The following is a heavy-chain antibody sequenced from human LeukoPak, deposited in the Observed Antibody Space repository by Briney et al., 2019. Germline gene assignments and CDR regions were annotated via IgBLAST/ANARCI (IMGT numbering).Heavy chain of an antibody. D-gene: IGHD2-2*01. V-gene: IGHV4-34*01. CDR1: GGSISSYY. Sequence: SSETLSLTCTVSGGSISSYYWSWIRQPPGKGLEWIGEINHSGSTNYNPSLKSRVTISVDTSKNQFSLKLSSVTAADTAVYYCARVPGRYCSSTSCSTGDYWGQGTLVTVSS. CDR2: INHSGST. CDR3: ARVPGRYCSSTSCSTGDY. J-gene: IGHJ4*02.